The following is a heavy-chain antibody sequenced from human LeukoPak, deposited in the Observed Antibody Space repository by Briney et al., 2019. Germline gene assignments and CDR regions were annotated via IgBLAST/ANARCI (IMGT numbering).Heavy chain of an antibody. V-gene: IGHV3-66*01. D-gene: IGHD1-26*01. Sequence: GGSLRLSCAASGLTVSSNYMNWVRQAPGKGLKWVSVIYSSGSTFYADSVRGRFTISRDISQNTVYLQMSSLRAEDTAIYYCARKRVMGGTRWFDLWGQGTLVTVSS. CDR2: IYSSGST. CDR1: GLTVSSNY. CDR3: ARKRVMGGTRWFDL. J-gene: IGHJ5*02.